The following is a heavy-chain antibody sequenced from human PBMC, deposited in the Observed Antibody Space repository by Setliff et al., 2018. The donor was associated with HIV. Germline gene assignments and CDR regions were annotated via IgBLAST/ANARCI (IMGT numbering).Heavy chain of an antibody. CDR2: IKEDGSKK. D-gene: IGHD3-10*01. CDR3: TIGHYRSG. V-gene: IGHV3-7*03. CDR1: GFTFDDYG. J-gene: IGHJ4*02. Sequence: QSGGSLRLSCAASGFTFDDYGMGWVRQAPGKGLEWVANIKEDGSKKNYVDSVKGRFTISRDNAKNSLFLQMNSLTAEDTAIYYCTIGHYRSGWGQGTQVTVSS.